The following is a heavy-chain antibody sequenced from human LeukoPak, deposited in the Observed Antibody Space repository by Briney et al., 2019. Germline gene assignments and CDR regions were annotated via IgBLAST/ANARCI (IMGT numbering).Heavy chain of an antibody. CDR3: ARHRRGSYYDPLDY. CDR1: GGSISSSSYY. D-gene: IGHD1-26*01. Sequence: SETLSLTCTVSGGSISSSSYYWGLIRQPPGKGLEWIGTIYYSGRTFYNPSLKSRVTISVDTSKNQFSLKLTSVTAADTAVYYFARHRRGSYYDPLDYWGQGSLVTVSS. J-gene: IGHJ4*02. CDR2: IYYSGRT. V-gene: IGHV4-39*01.